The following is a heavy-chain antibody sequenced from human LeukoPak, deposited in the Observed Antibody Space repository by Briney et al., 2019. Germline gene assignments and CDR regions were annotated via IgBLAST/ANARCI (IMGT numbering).Heavy chain of an antibody. Sequence: GASVKVSCKASGYTFTSYYMHWVRQAPGQRLEWMGIIDPSGGSTSYAQKFQGRVTMTRDTSTSTVYMELSSLRSEDTAVYYCARDRVGAIRRAELAFDYWGQGTLVTVSS. CDR2: IDPSGGST. D-gene: IGHD1-26*01. CDR1: GYTFTSYY. CDR3: ARDRVGAIRRAELAFDY. J-gene: IGHJ4*02. V-gene: IGHV1-46*01.